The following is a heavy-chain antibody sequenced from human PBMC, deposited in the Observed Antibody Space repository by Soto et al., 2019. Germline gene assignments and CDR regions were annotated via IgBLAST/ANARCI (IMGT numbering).Heavy chain of an antibody. Sequence: PGGSLRLSCAASGFTFGDYAMHWVRQAPGKGLEWVSGISWNSGSIGYADSVKGRFTLSRDNARNSLYLQLNSLRAEDTALYYCAIFRITMPRFDPWGQGTLVTVSS. V-gene: IGHV3-9*01. CDR2: ISWNSGSI. CDR3: AIFRITMPRFDP. D-gene: IGHD3-10*01. J-gene: IGHJ5*02. CDR1: GFTFGDYA.